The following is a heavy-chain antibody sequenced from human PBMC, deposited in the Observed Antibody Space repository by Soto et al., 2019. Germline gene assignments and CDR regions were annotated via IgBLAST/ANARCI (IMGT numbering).Heavy chain of an antibody. Sequence: GGSLRLSCAASGFTFSSYWMSWVRQARGKGLEWVARINQDGSEKYYVDSVKGRFTISRDNAKNSLYLQMNSLRAEDTAVYYCARYLPGGSDYDYWGQGTLVTVSS. D-gene: IGHD1-26*01. CDR1: GFTFSSYW. CDR3: ARYLPGGSDYDY. J-gene: IGHJ4*02. V-gene: IGHV3-7*03. CDR2: INQDGSEK.